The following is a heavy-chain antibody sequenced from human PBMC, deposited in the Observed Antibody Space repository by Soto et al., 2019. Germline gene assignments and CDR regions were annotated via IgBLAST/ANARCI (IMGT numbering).Heavy chain of an antibody. J-gene: IGHJ5*02. CDR2: VNSDGSTT. CDR1: GFIFNNYW. Sequence: VQLVESGGGLVQPGGSMRLSCAASGFIFNNYWMHWVRQVPGKGLVWVSRVNSDGSTTNYADSVKGRFTISRDNAKNTLFLQMNSLRVEDTAVYYCARGKYYDVSTGYSTFDPWGQGVPVTVAS. V-gene: IGHV3-74*01. CDR3: ARGKYYDVSTGYSTFDP. D-gene: IGHD3-9*01.